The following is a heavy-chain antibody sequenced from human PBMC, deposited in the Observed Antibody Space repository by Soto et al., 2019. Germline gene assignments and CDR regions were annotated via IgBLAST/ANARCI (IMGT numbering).Heavy chain of an antibody. Sequence: PGGSLRLSCAASGFTFSSYAMSWVRQAPGKGLEWVSAISGSGGSTYYADSVKGRFTISRDNSKNTLYLQMNSLRAEDTAVYYCAKDRVYYDSSGSPTQYYFDYWGQGTLVTVSS. CDR3: AKDRVYYDSSGSPTQYYFDY. CDR2: ISGSGGST. D-gene: IGHD3-22*01. CDR1: GFTFSSYA. V-gene: IGHV3-23*01. J-gene: IGHJ4*02.